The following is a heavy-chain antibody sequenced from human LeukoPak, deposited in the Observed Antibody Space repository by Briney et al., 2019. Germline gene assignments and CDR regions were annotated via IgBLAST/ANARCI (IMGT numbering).Heavy chain of an antibody. CDR1: GYTFTSYG. D-gene: IGHD1-26*01. Sequence: ASVKVSCKAPGYTFTSYGISWVRQAPGQGLEWMGWISAYNGNTNYAQKLQGRVTMTTDTSTSTAYMELRSLRSDDTAVYYCARDRRRELLHAFDIWGQGTMVTVSS. CDR3: ARDRRRELLHAFDI. CDR2: ISAYNGNT. J-gene: IGHJ3*02. V-gene: IGHV1-18*01.